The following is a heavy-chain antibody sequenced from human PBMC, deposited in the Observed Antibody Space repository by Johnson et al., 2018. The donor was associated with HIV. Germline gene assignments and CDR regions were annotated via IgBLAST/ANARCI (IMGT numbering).Heavy chain of an antibody. D-gene: IGHD5-18*01. V-gene: IGHV3-66*04. CDR3: TRLPSGYSRDAFDI. J-gene: IGHJ3*02. CDR2: INSGGGT. Sequence: VQLVESGGGLVQPGGSLRLSCAASGLTVSSNYMTWVRQGPGKGLEWVSVINSGGGTYYADSVTGRFTISRDNSKNTLYLEMNSLRAEDTAGYYCTRLPSGYSRDAFDIWGQGTMVTASS. CDR1: GLTVSSNY.